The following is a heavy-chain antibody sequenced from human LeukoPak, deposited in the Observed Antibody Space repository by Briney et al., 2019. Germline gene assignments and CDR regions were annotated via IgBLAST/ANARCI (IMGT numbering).Heavy chain of an antibody. V-gene: IGHV3-48*01. Sequence: GGSLRLSCAASGFTFSSYSMMWVRQAPGKGLEWVSYISSSSTTIHYADSVKGRFTISRDNSNNTVYLQMNSLRADDTAVFYCAKVPLRTGLKYFDYWGQGTLVTVSS. CDR2: ISSSSTTI. CDR1: GFTFSSYS. J-gene: IGHJ4*02. CDR3: AKVPLRTGLKYFDY. D-gene: IGHD3/OR15-3a*01.